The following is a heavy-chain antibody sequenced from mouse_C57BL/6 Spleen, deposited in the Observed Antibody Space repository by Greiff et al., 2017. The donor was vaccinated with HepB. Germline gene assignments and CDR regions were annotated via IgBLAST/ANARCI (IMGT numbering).Heavy chain of an antibody. J-gene: IGHJ1*03. CDR1: GYAFSSSW. V-gene: IGHV1-82*01. CDR3: ARSIYYDYDSYWYFDV. Sequence: QVQLQQSGPELVKPGASVKISCKASGYAFSSSWMNWVKQRPGKGLEWIGRIYPGDGDTNYNGKFKGKATLTADKSSSTAYMQLSSLTSEDSAVYFCARSIYYDYDSYWYFDVWGTGTMVTVSS. CDR2: IYPGDGDT. D-gene: IGHD2-4*01.